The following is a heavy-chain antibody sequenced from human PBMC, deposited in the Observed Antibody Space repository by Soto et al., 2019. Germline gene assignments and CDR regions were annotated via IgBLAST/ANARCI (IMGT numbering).Heavy chain of an antibody. CDR3: ARASILAVGY. CDR1: GFTFSSYA. V-gene: IGHV3-30-3*01. J-gene: IGHJ4*02. CDR2: ISYDGSTK. D-gene: IGHD1-26*01. Sequence: QVQLVESGGGVVQPGRPLRLSCAASGFTFSSYAIHWVRQAPGKGMEWVAVISYDGSTKYYADSVKGRFTISRDSYKNTLYLQMNSQSAEDAAVYYCARASILAVGYWGQGTLVTVSS.